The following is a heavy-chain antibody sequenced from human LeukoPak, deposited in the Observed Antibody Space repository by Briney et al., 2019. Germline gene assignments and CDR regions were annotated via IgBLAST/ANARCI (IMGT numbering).Heavy chain of an antibody. D-gene: IGHD3-16*01. CDR3: AREGSRLLLYNWFDP. Sequence: SETLSLTCTVSGYSISSGYYWGWIRQPPGKGLEWIGSIYYSGSTHYNPSLKSRVTISVDTSKNQFSLKLSSVTAADTAVYYCAREGSRLLLYNWFDPWGQGTLVTVSS. J-gene: IGHJ5*02. CDR1: GYSISSGYY. V-gene: IGHV4-38-2*02. CDR2: IYYSGST.